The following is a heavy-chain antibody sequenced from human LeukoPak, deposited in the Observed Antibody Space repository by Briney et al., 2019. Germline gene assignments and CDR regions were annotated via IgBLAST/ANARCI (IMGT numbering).Heavy chain of an antibody. Sequence: SQTLSLTCAVSGGSISSGGYSWRWIRQPPGKGLEWIGYIYHSGSTYYNPSLKSRVTISVDRSKNQFSLKLSSVTAADTAVYYCARYRPNCSSTSCYPMNWFDPWGQGTLVTVSS. CDR1: GGSISSGGYS. CDR2: IYHSGST. V-gene: IGHV4-30-2*01. CDR3: ARYRPNCSSTSCYPMNWFDP. J-gene: IGHJ5*02. D-gene: IGHD2-2*01.